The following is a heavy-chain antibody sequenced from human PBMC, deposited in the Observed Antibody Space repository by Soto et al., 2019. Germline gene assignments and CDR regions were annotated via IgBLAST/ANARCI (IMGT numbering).Heavy chain of an antibody. J-gene: IGHJ4*02. CDR1: GYTFTSYG. CDR3: ARVYGSNWYSYDLDY. D-gene: IGHD6-13*01. Sequence: ASVKVSCKASGYTFTSYGISWVRQAPGQGLEWMGWISAYNGNTNYAQKLQGRVTMTTDTSTSTAYMELRSLRSDDTAVYYCARVYGSNWYSYDLDYWDQGTLVTVSS. CDR2: ISAYNGNT. V-gene: IGHV1-18*01.